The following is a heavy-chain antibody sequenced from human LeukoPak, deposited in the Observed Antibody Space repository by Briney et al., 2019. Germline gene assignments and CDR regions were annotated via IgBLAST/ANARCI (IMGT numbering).Heavy chain of an antibody. D-gene: IGHD3-22*01. CDR3: AKLGSSGYYYSLIDY. J-gene: IGHJ4*02. Sequence: GGSLRLSCAASGFTVSSNYMSWVRQAPGKGLEWVSVIYSGGSTYYADSVKGRFTISRDNSKNTLYLQMNSLRAEDTAVYYCAKLGSSGYYYSLIDYWGQGTLVTVSS. CDR1: GFTVSSNY. CDR2: IYSGGST. V-gene: IGHV3-53*01.